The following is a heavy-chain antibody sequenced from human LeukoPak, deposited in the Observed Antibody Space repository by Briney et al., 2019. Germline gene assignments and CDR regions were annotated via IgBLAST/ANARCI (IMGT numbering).Heavy chain of an antibody. CDR1: GFTVSSNY. CDR2: INSDGSST. J-gene: IGHJ4*02. CDR3: ARGTYDY. V-gene: IGHV3-74*01. Sequence: GGSLRLSCAASGFTVSSNYMSWVRRAPGKGLVWVSRINSDGSSTSYADSVKGRFTISRDNAKNTLYLQMNSLRAEDTAVYYCARGTYDYWGQGTLVTVSS.